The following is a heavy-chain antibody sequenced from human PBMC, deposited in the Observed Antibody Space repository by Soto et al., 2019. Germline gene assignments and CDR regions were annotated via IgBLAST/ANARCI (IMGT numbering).Heavy chain of an antibody. CDR3: AIARVTDSPLDH. CDR2: LAYDGSQK. V-gene: IGHV3-30*03. D-gene: IGHD2-21*02. J-gene: IGHJ4*02. Sequence: QVHLVESGGGVVQPGTSLTLTCTASGFTFRSSGMHWVRQAPGKGLEWLAFLAYDGSQKFYADSVKGRFSISRDNTKNTLYLNMTSLSAEDTAIYYCAIARVTDSPLDHWGQGTLVTVSS. CDR1: GFTFRSSG.